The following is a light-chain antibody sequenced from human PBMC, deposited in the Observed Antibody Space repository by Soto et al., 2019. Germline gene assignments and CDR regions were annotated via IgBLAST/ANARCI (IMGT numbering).Light chain of an antibody. CDR2: DAS. J-gene: IGKJ5*01. Sequence: VVSLSPGTLALSKGERATLSCRASQSVSSSYLAWYQQKPGQAPRLLIYDASNRATGIPARFSGSGSGTEFTLTISGLQSEDFAVYYCQQYNNWLLITFGQGTRLEIK. V-gene: IGKV3D-15*01. CDR3: QQYNNWLLIT. CDR1: QSVSSSY.